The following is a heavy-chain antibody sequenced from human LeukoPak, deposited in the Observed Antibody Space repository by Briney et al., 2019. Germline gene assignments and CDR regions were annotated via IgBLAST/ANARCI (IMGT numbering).Heavy chain of an antibody. D-gene: IGHD6-19*01. CDR2: MHYSGSS. CDR3: ARVGSGWSFDF. Sequence: SETLSLTCTVSGGSISSGTYYWGWIRQPPGMGLEWIGSMHYSGSSYYNPSLKRRVTISVDTAKNQLSLKLTSVTAADTAVHYCARVGSGWSFDFWGQVMLVTVSS. J-gene: IGHJ4*02. V-gene: IGHV4-39*07. CDR1: GGSISSGTYY.